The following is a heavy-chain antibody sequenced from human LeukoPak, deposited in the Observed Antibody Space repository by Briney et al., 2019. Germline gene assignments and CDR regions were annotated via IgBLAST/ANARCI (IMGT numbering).Heavy chain of an antibody. D-gene: IGHD3-22*01. CDR1: GFTFSSYE. Sequence: GGSLRLSCAASGFTFSSYEMNWVRQAPGKGLEWGSYISSSSSSIYYADSVKGRFTISRDNAKNSLYLQMNSLRAGDTAVYYCARIGATYFYDRTTDYWGQGTLVTVSS. CDR3: ARIGATYFYDRTTDY. V-gene: IGHV3-48*03. J-gene: IGHJ4*02. CDR2: ISSSSSSI.